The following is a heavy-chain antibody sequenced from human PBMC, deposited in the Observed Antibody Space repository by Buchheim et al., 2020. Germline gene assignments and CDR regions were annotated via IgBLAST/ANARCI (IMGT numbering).Heavy chain of an antibody. CDR3: ARGERGYGFDY. CDR1: GFTFSSYI. D-gene: IGHD5-12*01. Sequence: EVQLVESGGGLVKPGGSLRLSCAASGFTFSSYIMNWVRQTPGKGLEWVSSISSSSSYIYYADSVKGRFTISRDSAQTSLYLQMNSLRAEDTAVYYCARGERGYGFDYWGQGTL. CDR2: ISSSSSYI. V-gene: IGHV3-21*01. J-gene: IGHJ4*02.